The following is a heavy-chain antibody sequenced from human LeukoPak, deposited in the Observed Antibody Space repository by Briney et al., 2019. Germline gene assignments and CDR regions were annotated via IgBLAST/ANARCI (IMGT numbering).Heavy chain of an antibody. J-gene: IGHJ4*02. Sequence: GASVKVSCKASRYTFTGYYMHWVRQAPGKGLEWVGWINPNSGGTNYAQTFQGRVTMTRDTSICTAYMELSRLRSHDTAVYYCARDSGVWITMIVKDYFAYWGQGTLVTVSS. CDR2: INPNSGGT. CDR3: ARDSGVWITMIVKDYFAY. CDR1: RYTFTGYY. D-gene: IGHD3-22*01. V-gene: IGHV1-2*02.